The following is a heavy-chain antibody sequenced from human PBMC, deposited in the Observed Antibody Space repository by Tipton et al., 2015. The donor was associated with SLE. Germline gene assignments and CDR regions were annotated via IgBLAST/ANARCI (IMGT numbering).Heavy chain of an antibody. CDR3: ASLAYCGGDCLSDAFDI. CDR1: GYSISSGYY. V-gene: IGHV4-38-2*01. Sequence: TLSLICAVSGYSISSGYYWGWIRQPPGKGLEWIGSIYHSGSTYYNPSLKSRVTISVDTSKNQFSLKLSSVTAADTAVYYCASLAYCGGDCLSDAFDIWGQGTMVTVSS. J-gene: IGHJ3*02. CDR2: IYHSGST. D-gene: IGHD2-21*01.